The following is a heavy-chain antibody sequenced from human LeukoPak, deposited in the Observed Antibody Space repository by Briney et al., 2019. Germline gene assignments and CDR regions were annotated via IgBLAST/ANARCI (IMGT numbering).Heavy chain of an antibody. CDR3: ARGGGFKQLAYNWFDP. CDR2: IIPIFGTA. V-gene: IGHV1-69*01. D-gene: IGHD6-13*01. Sequence: GSSVKLSCKASGGTFSSYAISWVRQAPGQGLEWMGGIIPIFGTANYAQKFQGRVTITADESTSTAYMELSSLRSEDTAVYYCARGGGFKQLAYNWFDPWGQGTLVTVSS. J-gene: IGHJ5*02. CDR1: GGTFSSYA.